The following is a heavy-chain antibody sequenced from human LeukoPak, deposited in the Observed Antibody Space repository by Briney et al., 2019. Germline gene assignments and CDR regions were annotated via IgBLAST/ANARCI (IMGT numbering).Heavy chain of an antibody. Sequence: PSETLSLTCAVYGGSFSGYYWSWIRQPPGKGLEWIGEINHSGSTNYNPSLKSRVTVSVDTSKNQFSLYLNSVTAADTAVYYCASSPDLNWVWYFDLWGRGTLVTVSS. J-gene: IGHJ2*01. CDR1: GGSFSGYY. CDR2: INHSGST. CDR3: ASSPDLNWVWYFDL. D-gene: IGHD1-1*01. V-gene: IGHV4-34*01.